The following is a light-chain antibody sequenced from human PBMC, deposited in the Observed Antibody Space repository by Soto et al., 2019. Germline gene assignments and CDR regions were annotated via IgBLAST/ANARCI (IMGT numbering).Light chain of an antibody. Sequence: QSVLTQPASVSGSPGQSITISCTGTSSDVGAYNYVSWYRQHPGKAPKLMIYEVTNRPSGVSNRFSGSKSGSTASLTISGLQAEDEADYYCSSYTSSSTPVFGGGTKVTVL. CDR3: SSYTSSSTPV. CDR2: EVT. V-gene: IGLV2-14*01. J-gene: IGLJ3*02. CDR1: SSDVGAYNY.